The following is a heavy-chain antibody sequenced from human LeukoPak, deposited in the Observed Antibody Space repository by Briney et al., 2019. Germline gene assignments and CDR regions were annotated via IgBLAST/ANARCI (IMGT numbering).Heavy chain of an antibody. J-gene: IGHJ4*02. CDR3: ATITPKLRYFDWLPGY. D-gene: IGHD3-9*01. V-gene: IGHV3-23*01. CDR1: GFTFSSYG. Sequence: PGGSLRLSCAASGFTFSSYGMSWVRQAPGKGLEWVSAISGSGGSTYYADSVKGRFTISRDNSKNTLYLQMNSLRAEDTAVYYCATITPKLRYFDWLPGYWGQGTLVTVSS. CDR2: ISGSGGST.